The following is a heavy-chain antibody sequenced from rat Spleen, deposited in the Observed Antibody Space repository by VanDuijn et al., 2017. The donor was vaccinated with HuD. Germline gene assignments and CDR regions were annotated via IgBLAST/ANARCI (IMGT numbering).Heavy chain of an antibody. J-gene: IGHJ2*01. CDR3: VREWGHNNSGYFDY. V-gene: IGHV2-30*01. CDR2: IWTDGNT. Sequence: QVQLKESGPGLVQPSQTLSLTCTVSGFSLSNYGVIWVRQPPGKGLEWLGIIWTDGNTGYNSALKSRLSISRETSKRQVFLKMDSLQTEDIATYYCVREWGHNNSGYFDYWGQGVVVTVSS. D-gene: IGHD1-10*01. CDR1: GFSLSNYG.